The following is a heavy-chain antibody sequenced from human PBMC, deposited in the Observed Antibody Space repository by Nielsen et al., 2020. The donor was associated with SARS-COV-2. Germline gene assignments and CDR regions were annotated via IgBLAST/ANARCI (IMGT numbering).Heavy chain of an antibody. CDR1: GFTFSDSY. CDR3: ARLGGAGDFDF. CDR2: ISSSGTTT. Sequence: GGSLRLSCAASGFTFSDSYMSWIRQAPGKGLEWVSYISSSGTTTYYADSVSGRFTISRDNAKNSLYLQMNSLRGEDTAMYYCARLGGAGDFDFWGQGTLVTVSS. V-gene: IGHV3-11*01. D-gene: IGHD6-13*01. J-gene: IGHJ4*02.